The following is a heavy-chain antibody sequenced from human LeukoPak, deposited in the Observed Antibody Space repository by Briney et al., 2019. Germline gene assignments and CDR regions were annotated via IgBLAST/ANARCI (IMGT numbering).Heavy chain of an antibody. V-gene: IGHV4-34*01. Sequence: PSETLSLTCAVYGGSFSDYYWSWIRQPPGKGLEWIGEINHSGSTNYNPSLKSRVTISVDTSKNQFSLKLNSVTAADTAVYYCARGGDYIWGTYRPFDYWGQGTLVTVSS. J-gene: IGHJ4*02. CDR2: INHSGST. CDR3: ARGGDYIWGTYRPFDY. D-gene: IGHD3-16*02. CDR1: GGSFSDYY.